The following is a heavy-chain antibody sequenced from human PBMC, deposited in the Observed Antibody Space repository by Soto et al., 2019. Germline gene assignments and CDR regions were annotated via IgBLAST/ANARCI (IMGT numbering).Heavy chain of an antibody. V-gene: IGHV4-4*02. CDR2: TSRDGDA. J-gene: IGHJ2*01. D-gene: IGHD1-1*01. CDR1: TDAMNTNNNW. Sequence: QVPLQESGTGLVKPSETLSITCVVSTDAMNTNNNWWNWVRQPPGKGLEWIGETSRDGDARYNPSLKSRVTLSVDKSKGQFSLTLSSLTAADTAVYYCARDTKAPTNQWYFVLWGRGTLVIVSS. CDR3: ARDTKAPTNQWYFVL.